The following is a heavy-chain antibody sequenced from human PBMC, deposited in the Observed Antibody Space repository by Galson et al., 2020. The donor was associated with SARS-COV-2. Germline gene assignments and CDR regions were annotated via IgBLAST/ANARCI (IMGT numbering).Heavy chain of an antibody. V-gene: IGHV3-33*01. CDR2: IWYNGSNQ. D-gene: IGHD6-19*01. Sequence: GGSLRLSCAASGFTFSSYGMHWVRQAPGKGLEWVAVIWYNGSNQYYADSVKGRFTISRDNSKNTLYLQMNSLRAEDTAVYYCAREEQWPTRVFDYWGQGTLVTVSS. CDR3: AREEQWPTRVFDY. J-gene: IGHJ4*02. CDR1: GFTFSSYG.